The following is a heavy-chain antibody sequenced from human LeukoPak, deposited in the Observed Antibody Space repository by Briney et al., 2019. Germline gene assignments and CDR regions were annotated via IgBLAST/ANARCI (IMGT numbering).Heavy chain of an antibody. D-gene: IGHD2-2*01. CDR1: GYTFTSYD. Sequence: ASMKVSCKASGYTFTSYDINWVRQATGQGLEWMGWMNPNSGNTGYAQKFQGRVTMTRNTSISTAYMELSSLRSEDTAVYYCARGRGSSTSHISDYWGQGTLVTVSS. CDR3: ARGRGSSTSHISDY. V-gene: IGHV1-8*01. CDR2: MNPNSGNT. J-gene: IGHJ4*02.